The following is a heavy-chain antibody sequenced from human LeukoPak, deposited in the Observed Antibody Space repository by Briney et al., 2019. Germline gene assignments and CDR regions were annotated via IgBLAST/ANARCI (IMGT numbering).Heavy chain of an antibody. D-gene: IGHD3-16*02. V-gene: IGHV4-34*01. J-gene: IGHJ4*02. CDR2: VNHSGST. CDR1: GGSFSGYY. CDR3: GRGPTNYDYVWGSYRRDSNFDY. Sequence: SETLSLTCAVYGGSFSGYYWSWIRQTPRKGLEWIGEVNHSGSTNYNPSLKSRVTISVDTSKNQFSLKLSSVTAADTAVYYCGRGPTNYDYVWGSYRRDSNFDYWGQGTLVTVSS.